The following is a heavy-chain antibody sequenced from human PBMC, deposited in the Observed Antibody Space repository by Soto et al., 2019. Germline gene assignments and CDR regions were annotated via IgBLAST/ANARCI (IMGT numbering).Heavy chain of an antibody. CDR3: ARHGFYGDFSSNYFDP. D-gene: IGHD4-17*01. Sequence: PGESLMISCKGSGYSFTNYWIAWVRQMPGKGLEYMGIIYPSDSDTRYSPSFQGQVTISADKSISTAYLQWSGLKASDTAIYYCARHGFYGDFSSNYFDPWGQGTLVTVSS. CDR2: IYPSDSDT. J-gene: IGHJ5*02. V-gene: IGHV5-51*01. CDR1: GYSFTNYW.